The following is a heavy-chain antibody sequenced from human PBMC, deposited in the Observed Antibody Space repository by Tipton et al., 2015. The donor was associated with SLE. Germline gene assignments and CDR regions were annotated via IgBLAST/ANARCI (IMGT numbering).Heavy chain of an antibody. V-gene: IGHV4-39*07. D-gene: IGHD3-10*01. CDR1: GGSISSSSYF. J-gene: IGHJ4*02. Sequence: TLSLTCTVSGGSISSSSYFWGWIRQPPGKGLEWIGSIYYSGSTYYNASLKSRVTISVDRSKNQFSLKLSSVTAADTAVYYCARGGLLWFREPFDYWGQGTLVTVSS. CDR2: IYYSGST. CDR3: ARGGLLWFREPFDY.